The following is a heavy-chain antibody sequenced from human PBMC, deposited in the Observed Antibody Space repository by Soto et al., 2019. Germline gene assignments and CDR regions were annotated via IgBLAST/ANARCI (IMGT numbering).Heavy chain of an antibody. CDR2: IYHSGST. V-gene: IGHV4-4*02. CDR1: GGSISTSNL. Sequence: SETLSLTCAVSGGSISTSNLRTWVRQPPGKGLEWIGEIYHSGSTNYNPSLKSRVTISVDKSKNQFSLKLNSVTAADTAVYYCARSPRSIAAGGIDYWGQGVLVTVSS. J-gene: IGHJ4*02. CDR3: ARSPRSIAAGGIDY. D-gene: IGHD6-13*01.